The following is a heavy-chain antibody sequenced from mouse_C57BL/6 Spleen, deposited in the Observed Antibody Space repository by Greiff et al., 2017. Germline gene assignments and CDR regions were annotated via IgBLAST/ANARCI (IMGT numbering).Heavy chain of an antibody. CDR1: GYTFTSYW. J-gene: IGHJ4*01. V-gene: IGHV1-52*01. Sequence: QVQLQQPGAELVRPGSSVKLSCKASGYTFTSYWMHWVKQRPIQGLDWIGNIDPSDSETHYNQKFKDKATLTVDKSSSTAYMQLSSLTSEDSAVYYCARDYYGAMDDWGQGTSVTVSS. CDR2: IDPSDSET. D-gene: IGHD1-1*01. CDR3: ARDYYGAMDD.